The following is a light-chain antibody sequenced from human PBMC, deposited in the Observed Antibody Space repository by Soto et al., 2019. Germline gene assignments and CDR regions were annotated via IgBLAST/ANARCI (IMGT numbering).Light chain of an antibody. CDR3: QQRRDWSFT. CDR2: DTS. V-gene: IGKV3-11*01. Sequence: EIVLTQSPATLSLSPGEGATLSCRARRSVTSYLAWYQQKPGQAPRLLIYDTSKRATGLPARFSGSGSGTDFTLTISTLEPEDFAVYSCQQRRDWSFTFGPGTKVDIK. J-gene: IGKJ3*01. CDR1: RSVTSY.